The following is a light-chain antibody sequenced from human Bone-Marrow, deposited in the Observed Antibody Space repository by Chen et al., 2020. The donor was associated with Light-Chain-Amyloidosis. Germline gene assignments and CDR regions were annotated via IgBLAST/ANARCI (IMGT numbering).Light chain of an antibody. CDR2: SDT. J-gene: IGLJ2*01. V-gene: IGLV3-25*03. CDR1: DLPTKY. Sequence: SYELTQPPSVSVAPGQTALITCSGDDLPTKYAYWYQQKPGQAPVLVIQSDTERPSGISERFSGSSSGTTATLTISGVQAEDEADYHCQSADSSGTYEVIFGGGTKLTVL. CDR3: QSADSSGTYEVI.